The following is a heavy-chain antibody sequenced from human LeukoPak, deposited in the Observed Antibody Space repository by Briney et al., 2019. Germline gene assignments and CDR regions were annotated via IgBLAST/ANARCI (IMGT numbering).Heavy chain of an antibody. Sequence: GGSLRLSCAASGFPFTSYAIHWVRQAPGKGREGVAIVSANGFDKYYGDSVRPRFTISRDNSKNTVYLQMSSLRVEDTALYFCARDVGVTGIPLDYWGPGTLVTVSS. CDR3: ARDVGVTGIPLDY. CDR2: VSANGFDK. J-gene: IGHJ4*02. D-gene: IGHD1-20*01. CDR1: GFPFTSYA. V-gene: IGHV3-30*04.